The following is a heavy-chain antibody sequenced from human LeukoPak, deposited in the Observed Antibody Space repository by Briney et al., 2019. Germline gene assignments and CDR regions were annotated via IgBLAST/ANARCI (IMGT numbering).Heavy chain of an antibody. CDR3: AKVILRWGNAIDV. J-gene: IGHJ3*01. CDR1: GFTFSNYW. D-gene: IGHD4-23*01. V-gene: IGHV3-7*01. CDR2: IKQDGSEK. Sequence: PGGSLRLSCAASGFTFSNYWMYWVRQAPGKGLGWVAKIKQDGSEKYYVDSVKGRFTISRDNAKNSLYLQMNILRAEDTAVYYCAKVILRWGNAIDVWGQGTMVTVPS.